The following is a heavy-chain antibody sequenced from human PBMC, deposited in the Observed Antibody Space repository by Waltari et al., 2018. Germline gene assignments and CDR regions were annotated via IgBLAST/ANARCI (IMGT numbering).Heavy chain of an antibody. Sequence: QLVQSGAEVKKPGASVKVSCKASGYIFSNYGITWVRKAPGQGLEWMGGIYPYHGNTKYEQNFQGRVTMTTDTSTTTAYMEIRSLRSDDTAIYYCARDDVDSSNFGGFWGQGTLVTVSS. CDR1: GYIFSNYG. J-gene: IGHJ4*02. CDR3: ARDDVDSSNFGGF. CDR2: IYPYHGNT. D-gene: IGHD6-13*01. V-gene: IGHV1-18*01.